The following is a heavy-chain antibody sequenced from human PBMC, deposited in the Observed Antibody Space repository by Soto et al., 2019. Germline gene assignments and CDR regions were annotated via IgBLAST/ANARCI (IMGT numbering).Heavy chain of an antibody. CDR3: ERGNHKWLQLWYFDL. V-gene: IGHV1-69*12. Sequence: QVQLVQSGAEVKKPGSSVKVSCKASGGTFSNYPISWVRQAPGQGLEWMGGIIPIFGTVNYAQKFQGRVTITEEESNNTTYKELKSQRSEDTAVYYCERGNHKWLQLWYFDLWGRGTLVTVAS. CDR2: IIPIFGTV. CDR1: GGTFSNYP. D-gene: IGHD5-12*01. J-gene: IGHJ2*01.